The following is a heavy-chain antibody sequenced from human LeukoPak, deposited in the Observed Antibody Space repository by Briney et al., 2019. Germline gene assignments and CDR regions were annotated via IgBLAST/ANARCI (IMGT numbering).Heavy chain of an antibody. CDR1: GFDFSSNW. CDR3: AKDRYWSIDY. CDR2: IKGDGIST. Sequence: GGSLRLSCAASGFDFSSNWMHWVRHAPGQGLVWVSRIKGDGISTNYADPVKGRFTISRDIAKNTLYLQMNSLRAEDTGVYYCAKDRYWSIDYWGRGTLVTVSS. D-gene: IGHD2-21*01. V-gene: IGHV3-74*01. J-gene: IGHJ4*02.